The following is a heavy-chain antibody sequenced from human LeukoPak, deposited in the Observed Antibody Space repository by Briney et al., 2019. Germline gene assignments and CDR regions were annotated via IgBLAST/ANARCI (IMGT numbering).Heavy chain of an antibody. J-gene: IGHJ4*02. V-gene: IGHV3-7*01. CDR2: IKQDGSAK. Sequence: GGSLRLSCAASGFTFSSYEMNWVRQAPGKGLEWVANIKQDGSAKYYVDSVKGRFTISRDNAKNSLFLQMNNVRAKDSAVYFCATQSWSNFDYWGQGTLVTVSS. CDR1: GFTFSSYE. D-gene: IGHD2-8*02. CDR3: ATQSWSNFDY.